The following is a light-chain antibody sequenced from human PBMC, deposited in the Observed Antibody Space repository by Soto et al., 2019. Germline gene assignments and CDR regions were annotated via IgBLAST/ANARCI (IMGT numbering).Light chain of an antibody. CDR2: DAS. Sequence: ENVLTQSPGTLSLSPGERATLSCRASQSVSGSHLAWYQQKPGQAPRLLIYDASNRATGIPDRFSGSGSGTDFTLTISRLEPEDFSVYFCLQYVASPWTFGQRARVEIK. J-gene: IGKJ1*01. CDR3: LQYVASPWT. CDR1: QSVSGSH. V-gene: IGKV3-20*01.